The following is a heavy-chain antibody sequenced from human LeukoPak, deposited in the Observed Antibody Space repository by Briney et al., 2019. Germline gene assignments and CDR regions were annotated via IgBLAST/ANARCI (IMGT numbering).Heavy chain of an antibody. CDR2: MNPNSGNT. D-gene: IGHD2-2*01. V-gene: IGHV1-8*02. Sequence: ASVKVSCKASGYTFTSYGISWVRQATGQGLEWMGWMNPNSGNTGYAEKFQGRVTMTRNTSISTAYMELSSLRSEDTAVYYCARLYCSSMSCNPYYYYGMDVWGQGTTVTVSS. CDR3: ARLYCSSMSCNPYYYYGMDV. J-gene: IGHJ6*02. CDR1: GYTFTSYG.